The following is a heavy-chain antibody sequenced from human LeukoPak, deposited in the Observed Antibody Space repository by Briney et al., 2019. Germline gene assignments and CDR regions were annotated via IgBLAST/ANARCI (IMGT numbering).Heavy chain of an antibody. CDR1: GGSISSYY. J-gene: IGHJ6*02. V-gene: IGHV4-59*01. D-gene: IGHD2-2*01. CDR3: ARVKAPAAPYYYYYGMDV. Sequence: PSETLSLTCTVSGGSISSYYWSWIRQPPGKGLEWIGYIYYSGSTNYNPSLKSRVTISVDTSKNQFSLKLSSVTAADTAVYYCARVKAPAAPYYYYYGMDVWGQGTTVTVSS. CDR2: IYYSGST.